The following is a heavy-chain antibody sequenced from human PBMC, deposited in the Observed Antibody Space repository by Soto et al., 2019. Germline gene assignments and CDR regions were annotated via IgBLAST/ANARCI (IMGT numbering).Heavy chain of an antibody. CDR1: GASTSRSY. CDR2: VYYSGST. Sequence: PSETLSLTCTVSGASTSRSYWSWIRQSPGTGLEWIGYVYYSGSTNYNPSLKSRVTISVDTSKNQFSLKLSSVTAADTAMYYCARGYYDSRGQSNTFDIWGQGTMVP. CDR3: ARGYYDSRGQSNTFDI. V-gene: IGHV4-59*01. D-gene: IGHD3-22*01. J-gene: IGHJ3*02.